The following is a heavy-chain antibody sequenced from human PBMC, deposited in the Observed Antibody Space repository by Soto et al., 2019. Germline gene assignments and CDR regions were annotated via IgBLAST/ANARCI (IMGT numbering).Heavy chain of an antibody. CDR1: GASISVHSYY. CDR2: SYYSGTT. Sequence: PSETLSLTCTVSGASISVHSYYWTWIRQPPGKGLEWIGSSYYSGTTYFNPSLKSRATISVDTSKNRFSLRLTSVTAADTAIYYCTRRYNCNDNYFDPWRPGALVTVSS. CDR3: TRRYNCNDNYFDP. V-gene: IGHV4-39*01. J-gene: IGHJ5*02. D-gene: IGHD3-9*01.